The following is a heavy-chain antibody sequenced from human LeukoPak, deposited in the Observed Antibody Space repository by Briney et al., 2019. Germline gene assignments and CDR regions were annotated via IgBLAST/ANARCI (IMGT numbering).Heavy chain of an antibody. CDR1: GGSISSYY. V-gene: IGHV4-59*01. J-gene: IGHJ4*02. CDR2: IYYSGST. D-gene: IGHD5-24*01. CDR3: ARAGRTDGYKSYFDY. Sequence: PSETLSLTCTVSGGSISSYYWSWIRQPPGKGLEWIGYIYYSGSTNYNPSLKSRVTISVDTSRNQFSLTLSSVTAADTAVYYCARAGRTDGYKSYFDYWGQGTLVTVSS.